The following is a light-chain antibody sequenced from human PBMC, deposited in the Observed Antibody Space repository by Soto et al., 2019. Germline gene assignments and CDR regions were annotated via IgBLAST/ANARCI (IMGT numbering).Light chain of an antibody. CDR2: GNS. V-gene: IGLV1-40*01. CDR3: QSYDSSLSPYV. CDR1: SSNIGAGYD. J-gene: IGLJ1*01. Sequence: QSVLTQPPSVSGAPGQRVTISCTGSSSNIGAGYDVHWYQQLPGTAPKLLIYGNSNRPSGVPDRFSGSKSGASASLAITGLQAEDVADYYCQSYDSSLSPYVFGSGTNVTV.